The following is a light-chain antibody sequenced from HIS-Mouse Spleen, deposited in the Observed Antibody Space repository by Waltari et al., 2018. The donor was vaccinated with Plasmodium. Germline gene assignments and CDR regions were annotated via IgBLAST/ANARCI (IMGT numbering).Light chain of an antibody. V-gene: IGLV2-8*01. J-gene: IGLJ2*01. Sequence: QSALTQPPSASGSPGQSVTISCTGTSSDVGGYNYVSWYQQHPAKAPKLMIYEVSKRPAGVPDRFSGSKSGNTASLTVSGLQAEDEADYYCSSYADSNNLVFGGGTKLTVL. CDR2: EVS. CDR3: SSYADSNNLV. CDR1: SSDVGGYNY.